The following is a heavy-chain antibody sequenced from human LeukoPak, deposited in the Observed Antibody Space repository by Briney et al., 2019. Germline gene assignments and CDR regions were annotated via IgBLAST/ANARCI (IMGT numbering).Heavy chain of an antibody. J-gene: IGHJ4*02. D-gene: IGHD6-19*01. V-gene: IGHV1-2*02. Sequence: GASVKVCCKASGYTFTGYYMHWVRQAPGQGLEWMGWINPNSGGTNYAQKFQGRVTMTRDTSISTAYMELSRLRSDDTAVYYCARGVPIAVAGTDFDYWGQGTLATVSS. CDR2: INPNSGGT. CDR3: ARGVPIAVAGTDFDY. CDR1: GYTFTGYY.